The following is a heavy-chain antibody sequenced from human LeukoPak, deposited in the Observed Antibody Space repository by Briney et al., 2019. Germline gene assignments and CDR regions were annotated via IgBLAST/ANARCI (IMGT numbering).Heavy chain of an antibody. CDR1: GYTFTSYG. J-gene: IGHJ6*04. CDR3: ARDNYGSGSPRMDV. CDR2: ISAYNGNT. D-gene: IGHD3-10*01. V-gene: IGHV1-18*04. Sequence: ASVKVSCKASGYTFTSYGISWVRQAPGQGLEWMGWISAYNGNTNYAQKLQARVTMTTDTSTSTAYMELRSLRSDDTAVYYCARDNYGSGSPRMDVWGKGTTVTVSS.